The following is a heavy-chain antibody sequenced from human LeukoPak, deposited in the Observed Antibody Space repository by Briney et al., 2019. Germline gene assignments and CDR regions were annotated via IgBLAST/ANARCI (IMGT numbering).Heavy chain of an antibody. V-gene: IGHV3-23*01. J-gene: IGHJ4*02. D-gene: IGHD2-2*01. CDR1: GFTFSNYA. CDR3: AKAAVEYCSSASCNFDY. Sequence: PGGSLRLSCAASGFTFSNYAMSWVRQAPGKGLEWVSTISGNGGTTYYADSVKGRSTISRDNSRNTLYLQMNSLRAEDTAVYHCAKAAVEYCSSASCNFDYWGQGNLVTVSS. CDR2: ISGNGGTT.